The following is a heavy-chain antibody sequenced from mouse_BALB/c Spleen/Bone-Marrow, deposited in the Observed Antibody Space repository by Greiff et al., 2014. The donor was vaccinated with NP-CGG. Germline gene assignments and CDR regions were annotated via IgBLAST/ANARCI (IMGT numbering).Heavy chain of an antibody. J-gene: IGHJ1*01. CDR3: VRQRYYYGSSDWYFDV. CDR1: GFTFNTYA. CDR2: IRSKSNNYAT. D-gene: IGHD1-1*01. V-gene: IGHV10-1*02. Sequence: EVKVEESGGGLVQPKGSLELSCAASGFTFNTYAMNWVRQAPGKGLEWVARIRSKSNNYATYYADSVKDRFTISRDDSQSMLYLQMNNLKTEDTAMYYCVRQRYYYGSSDWYFDVWGAGTTVTVSS.